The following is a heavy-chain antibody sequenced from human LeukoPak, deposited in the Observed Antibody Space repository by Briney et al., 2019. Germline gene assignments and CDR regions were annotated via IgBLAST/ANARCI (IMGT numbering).Heavy chain of an antibody. CDR3: AADILTQADAFDI. CDR2: ISSSSSTR. V-gene: IGHV3-48*02. J-gene: IGHJ3*02. CDR1: GXTFCRCS. Sequence: PGGSLRLSCAASGXTFCRCSMNWVRQAPGEGLEWVSYISSSSSTRYYADSVKGRFTISRDNAKKSLFLQMNSLRDEDTAVYYCAADILTQADAFDIWGQGTVVTVSS. D-gene: IGHD3-9*01.